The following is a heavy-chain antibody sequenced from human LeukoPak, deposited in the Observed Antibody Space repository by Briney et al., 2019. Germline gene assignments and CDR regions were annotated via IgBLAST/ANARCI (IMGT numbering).Heavy chain of an antibody. V-gene: IGHV3-48*04. D-gene: IGHD3/OR15-3a*01. Sequence: GGSLRLSCVASGFTFSSYSMNWVRQAPGKGLEWVSNIRSDSSATNYADSVKGRFTISRDNAKNSLYLEMSSLRAEDTAVYYCARDRDWSFDYWGQGTLVTVSS. CDR2: IRSDSSAT. CDR3: ARDRDWSFDY. CDR1: GFTFSSYS. J-gene: IGHJ4*02.